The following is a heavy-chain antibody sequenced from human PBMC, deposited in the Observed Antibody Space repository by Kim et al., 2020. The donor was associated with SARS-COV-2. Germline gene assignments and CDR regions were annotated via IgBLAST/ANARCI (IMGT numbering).Heavy chain of an antibody. J-gene: IGHJ4*02. D-gene: IGHD2-8*01. CDR2: ITYVGGT. CDR1: GDSISDKV. CDR3: VKQAFGVPAV. V-gene: IGHV4-4*07. Sequence: SETLSLTCSVSGDSISDKVWSWIRQPAGKGLEWIGRITYVGGTAYNPSLQSRVTISVDMSKTQFFLRLSFVTAADTAVYFCVKQAFGVPAVWGQGSLVTVSS.